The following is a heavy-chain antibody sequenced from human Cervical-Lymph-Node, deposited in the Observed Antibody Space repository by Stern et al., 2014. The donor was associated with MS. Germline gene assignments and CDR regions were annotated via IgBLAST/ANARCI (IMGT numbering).Heavy chain of an antibody. CDR1: GFPFSGTW. V-gene: IGHV3-7*01. CDR2: INDDGSAR. D-gene: IGHD4-11*01. Sequence: EVQLVESGGGLVQPGGSLRLSCAASGFPFSGTWLTWVRQAPGKGLAWLASINDDGSARYYVDSVKGRFTISRDNAKTSLFLQMNGLRVEDTAVYYCARDRNFGAFDMWGQGTMVTVSS. CDR3: ARDRNFGAFDM. J-gene: IGHJ3*02.